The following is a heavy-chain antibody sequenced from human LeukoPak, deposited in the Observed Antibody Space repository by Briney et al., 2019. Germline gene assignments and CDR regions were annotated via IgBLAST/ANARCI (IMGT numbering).Heavy chain of an antibody. Sequence: PGRSLRLSCAASGFTFDDYAMHWVRQAPGKGLEWVSGISWNSGSIGYADSVKGRFTISRDNAKNSLYLQMNSLRAEDTALYYRAKASGSYYVGTYFDYWGQGTLVTVSS. J-gene: IGHJ4*02. CDR1: GFTFDDYA. CDR3: AKASGSYYVGTYFDY. V-gene: IGHV3-9*01. D-gene: IGHD1-26*01. CDR2: ISWNSGSI.